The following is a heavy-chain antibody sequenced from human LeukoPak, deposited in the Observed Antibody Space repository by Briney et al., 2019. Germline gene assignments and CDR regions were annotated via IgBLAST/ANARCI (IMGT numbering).Heavy chain of an antibody. J-gene: IGHJ4*02. Sequence: SETLSLTCAVSGGSISSGGYSWSWIRQPPGKGLEWIGYIYHSGSTYYNPTLKSRVTISVDRSKNQFSLKLSSVTAADTAVYYCARGALNDYVWGSYRYYFDYWGQGTLVTVSS. CDR3: ARGALNDYVWGSYRYYFDY. D-gene: IGHD3-16*02. CDR1: GGSISSGGYS. V-gene: IGHV4-30-2*01. CDR2: IYHSGST.